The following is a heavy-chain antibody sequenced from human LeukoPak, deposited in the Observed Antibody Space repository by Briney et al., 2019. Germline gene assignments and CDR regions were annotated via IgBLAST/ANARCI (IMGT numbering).Heavy chain of an antibody. CDR2: IYTSGST. V-gene: IGHV4-61*02. CDR1: GGSISSGSYY. D-gene: IGHD3-16*01. Sequence: SETLSLTCTVSGGSISSGSYYWSWIRQPAGKGLEWIGRIYTSGSTNYNPSLKSRVTISVDTSKNQFSLKLSSVTAADTAVYYCARDRGLGGFDYWGQGTLVTVSS. CDR3: ARDRGLGGFDY. J-gene: IGHJ4*02.